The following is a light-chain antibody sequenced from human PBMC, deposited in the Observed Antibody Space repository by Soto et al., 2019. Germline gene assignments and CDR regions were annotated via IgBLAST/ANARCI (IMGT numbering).Light chain of an antibody. CDR1: SSKIGAGYD. V-gene: IGLV1-40*01. J-gene: IGLJ2*01. Sequence: QSVLTQPPSVSGAPGRRVTISCTGSSSKIGAGYDVHWYLHLPGTAPKLLIYGNNNRPSGVPDRFSGSKSGSSASLAITGLQAEDEADYYCSSYTSSSTFVVFGGGTNLTVL. CDR2: GNN. CDR3: SSYTSSSTFVV.